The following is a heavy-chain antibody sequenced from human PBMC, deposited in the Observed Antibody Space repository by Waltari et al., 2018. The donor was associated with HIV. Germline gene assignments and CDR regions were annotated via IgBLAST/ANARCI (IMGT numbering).Heavy chain of an antibody. CDR1: RYNLTELS. Sequence: QLHLIQSGAPLTQPDPSLIVPCPVFRYNLTELSLPCPRQAPRTAMHWVRQAAGKGLEWMGGFDPQGDRTIYEQMLQGRVTMTEDTSTNTAYMELSRLTSEDTAVYYCATGAGTTSILLYDMDVWGQGTTVTVS. V-gene: IGHV1-24*01. CDR3: ATGAGTTSILLYDMDV. CDR2: FDPQGDRT. J-gene: IGHJ6*02. D-gene: IGHD1-26*01.